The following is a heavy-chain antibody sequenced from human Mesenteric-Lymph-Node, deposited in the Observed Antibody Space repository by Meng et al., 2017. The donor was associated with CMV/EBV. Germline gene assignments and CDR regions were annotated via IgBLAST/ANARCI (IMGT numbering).Heavy chain of an antibody. V-gene: IGHV4-61*08. J-gene: IGHJ4*02. CDR1: GGSVSSGDYY. CDR2: IYYSGST. D-gene: IGHD3-22*01. CDR3: ARDRGYGISGYFDY. Sequence: SETLSLTCAVSGGSVSSGDYYWSWIRQPPGKGLEWIGHIYYSGSTYYNPSLRSRVTISVDTSKNQFSLRLSSVTAADTAVYYCARDRGYGISGYFDYWGQGTLVTVSS.